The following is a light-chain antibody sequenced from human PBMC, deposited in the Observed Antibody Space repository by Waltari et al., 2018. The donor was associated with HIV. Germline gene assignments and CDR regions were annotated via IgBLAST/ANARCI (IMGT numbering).Light chain of an antibody. CDR1: SSDVGGYNY. CDR3: SSYTTSRTVV. V-gene: IGLV2-14*03. J-gene: IGLJ2*01. CDR2: DVT. Sequence: QSALTQPASVSGPPGQSITISCTGTSSDVGGYNYVSWYQQHPGKAPKLMVYDVTNRPSGVSNRFSGSKSGNTAFLTISGLQAEDEADYYCSSYTTSRTVVFGGGTKLTVL.